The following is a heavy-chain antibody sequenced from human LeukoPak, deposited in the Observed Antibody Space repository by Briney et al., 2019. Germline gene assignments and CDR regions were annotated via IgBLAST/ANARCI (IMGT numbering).Heavy chain of an antibody. CDR3: ARGGYCSSTSCYWGYYYYYGMDV. CDR2: IYYSGST. D-gene: IGHD2-2*01. CDR1: GGSISSYY. V-gene: IGHV4-59*06. J-gene: IGHJ6*02. Sequence: SETLSLTCTVSGGSISSYYWSWIRQHPGKGLEWIGYIYYSGSTYYNPSLKSRVTISVDTSKNQFSLKLSSVTAADTAVYYCARGGYCSSTSCYWGYYYYYGMDVWGQGTTVTVSS.